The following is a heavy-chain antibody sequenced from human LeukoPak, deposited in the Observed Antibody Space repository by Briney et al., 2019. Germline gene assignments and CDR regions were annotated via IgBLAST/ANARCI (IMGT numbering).Heavy chain of an antibody. CDR3: ARGYCIGGSCWYFDH. D-gene: IGHD2-15*01. CDR1: GVTFDDYG. Sequence: PGGSLRLSCAASGVTFDDYGMSWVRQAPGKGLEWVGGLNWNGASIGYADSVTGRFTISRVSAKKSLYLQMHSLRAEDTALYYCARGYCIGGSCWYFDHWGQGTLVTVPS. CDR2: LNWNGASI. V-gene: IGHV3-20*04. J-gene: IGHJ4*02.